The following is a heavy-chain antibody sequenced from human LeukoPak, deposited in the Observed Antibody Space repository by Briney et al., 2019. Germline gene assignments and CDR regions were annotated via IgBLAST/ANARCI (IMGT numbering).Heavy chain of an antibody. J-gene: IGHJ1*01. V-gene: IGHV3-7*01. CDR2: IKQDGSEK. Sequence: GGSLRLSCAASGFTFSSYWMSWVRQAPGKGLEWVANIKQDGSEKYYVDSVKGRFTISRDNAKNSLYLQMNSLRAEDTAVYYCARDLLVGATTTAEYFQHWGQGTLVTVSS. CDR1: GFTFSSYW. CDR3: ARDLLVGATTTAEYFQH. D-gene: IGHD1-26*01.